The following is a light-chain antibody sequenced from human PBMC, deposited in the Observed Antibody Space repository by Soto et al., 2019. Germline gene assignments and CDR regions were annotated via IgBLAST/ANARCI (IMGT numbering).Light chain of an antibody. CDR3: KQYGSSPRT. V-gene: IGKV3-20*01. Sequence: EIVMTQSPVTLSMSPGETATLSCRASVTVATNVAWYQQTPGQAPRLLIYGAYSRATGIQDRFSGSGSGTDFTLTISRLEPEDFAVYYCKQYGSSPRTFGQGTKVDIK. CDR2: GAY. J-gene: IGKJ1*01. CDR1: VTVATN.